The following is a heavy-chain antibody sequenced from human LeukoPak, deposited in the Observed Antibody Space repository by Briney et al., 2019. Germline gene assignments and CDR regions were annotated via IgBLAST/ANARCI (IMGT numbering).Heavy chain of an antibody. D-gene: IGHD6-13*01. CDR1: GGSMSTYY. CDR2: IYDSLST. Sequence: PSETLSLTCTVSGGSMSTYYWSWIRQPPGKGLEWIGYIYDSLSTDYNPSLKSRVTISVDMSKNQFSLKLTPVTAADTAVYYCARRSWYVDYWGQGTLVTVSS. V-gene: IGHV4-59*01. J-gene: IGHJ4*02. CDR3: ARRSWYVDY.